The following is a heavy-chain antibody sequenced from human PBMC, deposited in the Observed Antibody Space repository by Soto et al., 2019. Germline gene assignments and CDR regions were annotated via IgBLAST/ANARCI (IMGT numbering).Heavy chain of an antibody. D-gene: IGHD3-10*01. Sequence: SETLSLTCAVYVGSFSGYYGSWIRQPPRKGLGWIGEINHSGSTNYNPTLKTRGTLSEYTSKNQFCLKLSSVTAADTAVYYCARGARRYGSGSYHGYYYYGMDVWGQGTTVTVSS. CDR3: ARGARRYGSGSYHGYYYYGMDV. J-gene: IGHJ6*02. CDR1: VGSFSGYY. CDR2: INHSGST. V-gene: IGHV4-34*01.